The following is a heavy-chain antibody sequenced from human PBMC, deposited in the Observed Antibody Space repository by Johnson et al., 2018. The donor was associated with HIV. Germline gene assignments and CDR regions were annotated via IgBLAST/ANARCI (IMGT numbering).Heavy chain of an antibody. J-gene: IGHJ3*02. Sequence: VQLVESGGGLVQPGGSLRLSCAASGFTFSSSWMDWVRQAPGKGLEWVGRIKSKTDGGTTDYAAPVKGRFTISRDDSKNTLYLQMNSLKTEDTAVYYCARDEPELGDAFEIWGQGTMVTVSS. CDR3: ARDEPELGDAFEI. D-gene: IGHD1-26*01. V-gene: IGHV3-15*01. CDR2: IKSKTDGGTT. CDR1: GFTFSSSW.